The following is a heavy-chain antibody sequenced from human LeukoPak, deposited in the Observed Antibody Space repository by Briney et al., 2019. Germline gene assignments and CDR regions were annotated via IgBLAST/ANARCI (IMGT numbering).Heavy chain of an antibody. CDR2: IFHSGST. CDR1: GDSIFSTTYY. CDR3: ARDDGRGVGSSWQPRYYYYGMDV. J-gene: IGHJ6*02. V-gene: IGHV4-39*07. D-gene: IGHD6-13*01. Sequence: SETLSLTCTVSGDSIFSTTYYWGWIRQPPGKGLEWIGSIFHSGSTYYNPSLRSRVTISVDTSKNQLSLRLRSVTAADTAVYYCARDDGRGVGSSWQPRYYYYGMDVWGQGTTVTVSS.